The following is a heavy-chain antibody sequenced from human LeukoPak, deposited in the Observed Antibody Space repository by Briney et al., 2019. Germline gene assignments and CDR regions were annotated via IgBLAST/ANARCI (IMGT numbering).Heavy chain of an antibody. CDR3: ARETASWGYAFDI. CDR2: ISSSSRTI. V-gene: IGHV3-48*01. Sequence: GGSLRLSCAASGFTFSSYEMNWVRQAPGKGLEWVSYISSSSRTIYYADSVKGRFTISRDNAKNSLYLQMNSLRAEDTAVYYCARETASWGYAFDIWGQGTMVTVSP. D-gene: IGHD6-13*01. J-gene: IGHJ3*02. CDR1: GFTFSSYE.